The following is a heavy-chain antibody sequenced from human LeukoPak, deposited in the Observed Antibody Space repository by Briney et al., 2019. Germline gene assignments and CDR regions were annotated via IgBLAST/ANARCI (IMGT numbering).Heavy chain of an antibody. CDR1: GFTFSSYA. CDR2: ISYDGSNK. Sequence: ALRLSCAASGFTFSSYAMHWVRQAPGKGLEWVAVISYDGSNKYYADSVKGRFTISRDNAKNSLYLQMNSLRAEDTAVYYCARGIAVAVLDYWGQGTLVTVSS. D-gene: IGHD6-19*01. J-gene: IGHJ4*02. V-gene: IGHV3-30*04. CDR3: ARGIAVAVLDY.